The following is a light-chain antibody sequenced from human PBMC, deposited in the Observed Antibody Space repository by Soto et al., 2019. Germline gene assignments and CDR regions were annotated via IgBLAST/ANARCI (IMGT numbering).Light chain of an antibody. CDR2: LAS. Sequence: DIQMTQSPSSLSASVGDRFTITCRASQGIRNDLGWYQQRPGKAPKRLIYLASSLQSGVPSRFSGSGSGTEFSLTISGLQTEDIATYYCLQHHSYPWTFGQGTKVDIK. J-gene: IGKJ1*01. V-gene: IGKV1-17*01. CDR3: LQHHSYPWT. CDR1: QGIRND.